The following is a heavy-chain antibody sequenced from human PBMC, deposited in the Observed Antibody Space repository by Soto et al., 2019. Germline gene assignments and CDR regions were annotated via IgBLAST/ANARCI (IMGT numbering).Heavy chain of an antibody. D-gene: IGHD3-3*01. V-gene: IGHV4-39*01. CDR1: GGSISSSSYY. CDR3: ASQDFWSGYSLDY. CDR2: IYYSGST. J-gene: IGHJ4*02. Sequence: SETLSLTCTVSGGSISSSSYYWGWIRQPPGKGLEWIGSIYYSGSTYYNPSLKSRVTISVDTSKNQFSLKLSSVTAADTAVYYCASQDFWSGYSLDYWGQGTLVTVS.